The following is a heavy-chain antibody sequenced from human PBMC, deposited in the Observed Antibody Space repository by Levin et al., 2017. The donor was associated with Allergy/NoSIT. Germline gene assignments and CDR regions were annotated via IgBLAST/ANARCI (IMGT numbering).Heavy chain of an antibody. CDR2: IVPVFGST. CDR3: LTRSAYSYGQYYFDY. CDR1: GGTFRHYA. D-gene: IGHD5-18*01. V-gene: IGHV1-69*13. Sequence: GASVKVSCKASGGTFRHYALSWVRQAPGQGFEWMGGIVPVFGSTNYAQTFHGRVTITADASTSPANLELSRLRSEDTAVYYCLTRSAYSYGQYYFDYWGQGTLVTVSS. J-gene: IGHJ4*02.